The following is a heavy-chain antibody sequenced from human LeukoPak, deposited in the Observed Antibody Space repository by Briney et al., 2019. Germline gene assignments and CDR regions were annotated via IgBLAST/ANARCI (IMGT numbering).Heavy chain of an antibody. CDR3: ARTVGSGGYYIDYFDS. J-gene: IGHJ4*02. V-gene: IGHV3-23*01. D-gene: IGHD3-22*01. CDR1: GFMFRDAA. CDR2: IRGSGGGT. Sequence: GVSVRLSCAASGFMFRDAAMTWVRQAPGKGLEWVSTIRGSGGGTHYTDSETGRFTISRDNSKNTLFLQMNSLRAEDTAVYYCARTVGSGGYYIDYFDSWGQGTLDTLSS.